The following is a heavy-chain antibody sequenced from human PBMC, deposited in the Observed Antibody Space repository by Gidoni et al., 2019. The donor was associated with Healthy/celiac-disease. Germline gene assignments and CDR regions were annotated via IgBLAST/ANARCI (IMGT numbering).Heavy chain of an antibody. Sequence: QVTLKESGPVLVNPTETLTLTCTVSGFSLITARIGVSWIRQPPGKALEWLAHIFSNDEKSYSTSLKSRLNISKDTSKSQVVLTMTNMDPVDTATYYCARIPYYYDSSGYYYSSDVGGFDYWGQGTLVTVSS. CDR2: IFSNDEK. CDR3: ARIPYYYDSSGYYYSSDVGGFDY. CDR1: GFSLITARIG. V-gene: IGHV2-26*01. J-gene: IGHJ4*02. D-gene: IGHD3-22*01.